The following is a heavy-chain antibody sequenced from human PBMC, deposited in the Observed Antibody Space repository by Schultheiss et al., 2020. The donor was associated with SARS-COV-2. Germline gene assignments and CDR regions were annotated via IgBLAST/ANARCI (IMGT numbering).Heavy chain of an antibody. D-gene: IGHD4-17*01. Sequence: SETLSLTCAVYGGSISSSNWWSWVRQPPGKGLEWIGEINHSGSTNYNPSLKSRVTISVDTSKNQFSLKLSSVTAADTAVYYCAREPPENGDYYYGMDVWGQGTTVTVSS. V-gene: IGHV4-4*02. CDR3: AREPPENGDYYYGMDV. J-gene: IGHJ6*02. CDR2: INHSGST. CDR1: GGSISSSNW.